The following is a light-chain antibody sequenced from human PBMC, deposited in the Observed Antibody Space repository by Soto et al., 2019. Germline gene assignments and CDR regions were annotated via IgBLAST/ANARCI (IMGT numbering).Light chain of an antibody. CDR2: EGN. CDR3: QSYDSSLRLAV. V-gene: IGLV2-14*02. CDR1: SDVVGNYNL. Sequence: QSALTQPASVSGSPGQSITISCTGTSDVVGNYNLVSWYQQHPGKAPKLIIYEGNKRPSGVSNRFSGSKSANTASLTISGLRAEDEADYYCQSYDSSLRLAVFGGGTKLTVL. J-gene: IGLJ3*02.